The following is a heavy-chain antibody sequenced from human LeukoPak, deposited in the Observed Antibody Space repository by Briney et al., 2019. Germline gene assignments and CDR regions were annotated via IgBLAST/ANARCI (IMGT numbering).Heavy chain of an antibody. CDR1: GGSISSYY. CDR3: AGHHPRNTVDF. Sequence: SETLSLSCTVSGGSISSYYWSWIRQPPGKGLEWIAYISDIGSINYNPSLKSRVTISLDTSKNQFSLKLSSVTAADTAVYYCAGHHPRNTVDFWGQGTLVTVSS. J-gene: IGHJ4*02. V-gene: IGHV4-59*08. CDR2: ISDIGSI. D-gene: IGHD2/OR15-2a*01.